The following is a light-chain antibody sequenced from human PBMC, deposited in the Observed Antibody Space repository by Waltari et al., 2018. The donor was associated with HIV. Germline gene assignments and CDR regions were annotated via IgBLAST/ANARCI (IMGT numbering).Light chain of an antibody. Sequence: QYVLTQPPSASGTPGQKVTIYCSGSTPNTGRNDVFCYRQLPGAAPKLLMYRNDQRPSGVPDRFSGSKSGTSASLAISGPRSEDEADYTCATWDDSLSGVVFGGGTKLNVL. CDR2: RND. CDR3: ATWDDSLSGVV. J-gene: IGLJ2*01. V-gene: IGLV1-47*01. CDR1: TPNTGRND.